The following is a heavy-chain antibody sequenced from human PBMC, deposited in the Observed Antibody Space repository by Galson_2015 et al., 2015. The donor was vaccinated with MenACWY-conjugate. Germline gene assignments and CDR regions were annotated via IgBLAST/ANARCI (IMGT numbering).Heavy chain of an antibody. Sequence: SLRLSCAASGFTFSSYSMNWVRQAPGKGLEWVSYISSSSSTIYYADSVKGRFTISRDNAKNSLYLQMNSLRAEDTAVYYCANSISDIPAAWYSGQATLVTAAS. J-gene: IGHJ4*02. CDR3: ANSISDIPAAWY. CDR1: GFTFSSYS. D-gene: IGHD6-13*01. V-gene: IGHV3-48*01. CDR2: ISSSSSTI.